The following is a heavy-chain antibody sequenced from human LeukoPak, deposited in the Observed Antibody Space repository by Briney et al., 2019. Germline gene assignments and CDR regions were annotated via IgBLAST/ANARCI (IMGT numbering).Heavy chain of an antibody. CDR3: ARLEGCSSTSCYRYYYYYMDV. V-gene: IGHV4-39*01. Sequence: SETLSLTCTVSGGSISSSSYYWGWIRQPPGKGLEWIGSIYYSGSTYYNPPLKSRVTISVDTSKNQFSLKLSSVTAADTAVYYCARLEGCSSTSCYRYYYYYMDVWGKGTTVTVSS. CDR2: IYYSGST. J-gene: IGHJ6*03. D-gene: IGHD2-2*02. CDR1: GGSISSSSYY.